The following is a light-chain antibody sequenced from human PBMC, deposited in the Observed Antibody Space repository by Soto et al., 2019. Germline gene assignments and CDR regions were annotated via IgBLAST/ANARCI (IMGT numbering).Light chain of an antibody. J-gene: IGKJ1*01. CDR1: EGIAKY. CDR3: QQDKSCWT. V-gene: IGKV1-5*01. Sequence: EIQMTQSPSTLSASVGDTVRITCRASEGIAKYLAWHQQQPGRAPKVIISDASYFKSELPSRFGGSGSGTDFTLTISILQPDDSATYYCQQDKSCWTFGQGTKVEIK. CDR2: DAS.